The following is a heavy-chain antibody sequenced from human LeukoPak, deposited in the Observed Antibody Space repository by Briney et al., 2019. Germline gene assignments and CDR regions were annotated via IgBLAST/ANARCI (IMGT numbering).Heavy chain of an antibody. D-gene: IGHD3-22*01. V-gene: IGHV3-64*04. CDR3: ARAGYYYDSSGYYPPGGYFDY. CDR1: GFTFSSYA. Sequence: GGSLRLSCSASGFTFSSYAMHWVRQAPGKGLEYVSAISPNGGSTYYADSVKGRFSISRDNSKNTLYLQMNSLRAEDTAVYYCARAGYYYDSSGYYPPGGYFDYWGQGTLVTVSS. CDR2: ISPNGGST. J-gene: IGHJ4*02.